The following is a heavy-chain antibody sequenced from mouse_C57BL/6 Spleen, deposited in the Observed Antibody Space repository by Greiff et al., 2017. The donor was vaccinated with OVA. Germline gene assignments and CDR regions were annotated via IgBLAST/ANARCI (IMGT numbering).Heavy chain of an antibody. CDR3: SRRDSNYGYFDV. CDR1: FFNFTDYY. J-gene: IGHJ1*03. CDR2: IDPEDGET. V-gene: IGHV14-2*01. D-gene: IGHD2-5*01. Sequence: EVQLQQSGAELVKPGASVKFYCTPSFFNFTDYYMHWVKQRTEQGLEWIGRIDPEDGETKYAPKFQGKATITADTSSNTAYMQLSSLTSEDTAVYYCSRRDSNYGYFDVWGTGTTVSVSS.